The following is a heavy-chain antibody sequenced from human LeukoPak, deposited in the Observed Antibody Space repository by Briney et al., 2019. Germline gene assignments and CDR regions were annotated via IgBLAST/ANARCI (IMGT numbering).Heavy chain of an antibody. J-gene: IGHJ4*02. CDR2: INSGGSGT. V-gene: IGHV3-74*01. CDR1: GFAFSSNW. CDR3: AKSYNGYESKPDY. Sequence: GGSLRLSCAASGFAFSSNWMHWVRQTPGKGLVWVSRINSGGSGTSYADSVEGRFTISRDNSKNTLYLQMNSLRAEDTAVYYCAKSYNGYESKPDYWGQGTLVTVSS. D-gene: IGHD5-12*01.